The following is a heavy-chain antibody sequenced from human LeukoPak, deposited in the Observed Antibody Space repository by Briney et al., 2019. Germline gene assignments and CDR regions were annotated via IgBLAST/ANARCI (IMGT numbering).Heavy chain of an antibody. J-gene: IGHJ3*02. V-gene: IGHV4-4*07. CDR1: GGSISSYY. CDR3: ARRKYYYDSSGYYYVPDAFDI. D-gene: IGHD3-22*01. CDR2: IYTSGST. Sequence: SETLSLTCTVSGGSISSYYWSWIRQPAGKGLEWIGRIYTSGSTNYNPSLKSRVTMSVDTSKNQFSLKLSSVTAADTAVYYCARRKYYYDSSGYYYVPDAFDIWGQGTMVTVSS.